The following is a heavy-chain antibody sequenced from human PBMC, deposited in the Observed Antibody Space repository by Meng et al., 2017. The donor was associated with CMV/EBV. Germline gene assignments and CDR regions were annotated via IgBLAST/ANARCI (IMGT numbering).Heavy chain of an antibody. CDR3: ARGNGYYYDSSGYPLYYYYYGMDV. V-gene: IGHV4-59*01. CDR2: IYYSGST. CDR1: GGSISSYY. J-gene: IGHJ6*02. D-gene: IGHD3-22*01. Sequence: SETLSLTCTVSGGSISSYYWSLIRQPPGKGLGWIGYIYYSGSTNYNPSLKRRVTISVDTSKNQFSLKLSSVTAADTAVKYCARGNGYYYDSSGYPLYYYYYGMDVWGQGTTVTVSS.